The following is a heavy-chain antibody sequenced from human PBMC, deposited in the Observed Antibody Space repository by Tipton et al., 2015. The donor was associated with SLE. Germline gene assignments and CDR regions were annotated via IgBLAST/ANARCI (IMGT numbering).Heavy chain of an antibody. CDR3: ATLTGTGYYFDY. CDR1: RFTFSHYG. V-gene: IGHV3-33*08. Sequence: SLRLSCAASRFTFSHYGMHWVRQAPGKGLEWVALIWFDGSKKYYADAVKGRFTISRDNSNNTVYLQMNSLRAEDTAVYYCATLTGTGYYFDYWGQGTLVTVSS. D-gene: IGHD1-7*01. J-gene: IGHJ4*02. CDR2: IWFDGSKK.